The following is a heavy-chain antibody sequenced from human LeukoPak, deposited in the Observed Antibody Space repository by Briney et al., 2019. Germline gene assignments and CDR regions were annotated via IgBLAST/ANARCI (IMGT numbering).Heavy chain of an antibody. J-gene: IGHJ4*02. CDR2: INHSGST. CDR3: ARIGGSDPGPLY. V-gene: IGHV4-34*01. D-gene: IGHD2-15*01. CDR1: GGSFSGYY. Sequence: SETLSLTCAVYGGSFSGYYWSWIRQPPGKGLEWIGEINHSGSTNYDPSLKSRVTISVDTSKNQFSLKLSSVTAADTAMYYCARIGGSDPGPLYWGQGTLVTVSS.